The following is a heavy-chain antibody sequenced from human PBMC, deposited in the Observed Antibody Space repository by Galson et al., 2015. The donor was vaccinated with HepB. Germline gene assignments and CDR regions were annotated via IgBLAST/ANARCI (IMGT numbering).Heavy chain of an antibody. Sequence: QSGAEVKKPGESLKISCKGSGYSFTSYWIGWVRQMPGKGLEWMGIIYPGDSDTRYNPSFQGQVTISVDKSITTAYLQWSSLKASDPAMYYCASHTTVTHDAFDIWGQGTTVTVSS. V-gene: IGHV5-51*03. D-gene: IGHD4-11*01. CDR2: IYPGDSDT. J-gene: IGHJ3*02. CDR1: GYSFTSYW. CDR3: ASHTTVTHDAFDI.